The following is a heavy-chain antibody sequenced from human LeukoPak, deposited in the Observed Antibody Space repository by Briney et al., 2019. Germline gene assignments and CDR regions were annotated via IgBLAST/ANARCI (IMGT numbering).Heavy chain of an antibody. CDR1: GFTFSSYA. J-gene: IGHJ4*02. D-gene: IGHD5-18*01. CDR2: ISGSGGST. Sequence: TGGSLRLSCAASGFTFSSYAMGWVRQAPGKGLEWVSAISGSGGSTYYADSVKGRFTISRDNSKNTLYLQMNSLRAEDTAVYYCAKEGSYGIGGYDYWGQGTLVTVSS. CDR3: AKEGSYGIGGYDY. V-gene: IGHV3-23*01.